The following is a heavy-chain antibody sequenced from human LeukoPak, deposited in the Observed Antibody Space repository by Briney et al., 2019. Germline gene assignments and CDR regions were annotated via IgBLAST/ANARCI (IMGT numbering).Heavy chain of an antibody. V-gene: IGHV1-18*01. CDR3: AIEYLGGSQEGDAFDI. CDR2: ISAYNANT. CDR1: VYTFSSYG. D-gene: IGHD1-26*01. J-gene: IGHJ3*02. Sequence: ASVKVSRKTSVYTFSSYGTSWVRRAPGQGLEWRVGISAYNANTNYTQKLQDRHTMTTDSSTSTAYLELRSLRSDDTAVYYCAIEYLGGSQEGDAFDIWGQGTMVTVSS.